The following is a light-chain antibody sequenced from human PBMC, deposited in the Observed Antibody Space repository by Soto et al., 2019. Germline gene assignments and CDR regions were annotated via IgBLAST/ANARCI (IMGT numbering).Light chain of an antibody. CDR1: QSLLYSSNNKNY. CDR3: QQYNKYLWT. Sequence: DIVMTQSPDSLAVSLGERATTNCKSSQSLLYSSNNKNYLAWYQQKPGQPPKLLIHWASNRESGVPDRFSGSGFGTEFTLTISSLQTDDVATYYCQQYNKYLWTFGQGTKVDIK. CDR2: WAS. V-gene: IGKV4-1*01. J-gene: IGKJ1*01.